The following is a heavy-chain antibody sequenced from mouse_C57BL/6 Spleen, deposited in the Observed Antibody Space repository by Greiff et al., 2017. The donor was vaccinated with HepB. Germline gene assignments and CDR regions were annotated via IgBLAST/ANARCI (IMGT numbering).Heavy chain of an antibody. Sequence: VHVKQSGPELVKPGASVKISCKASGYSFTDYNMNWVKQSNGKSLEWIGVINPNYGTTSYNQKFKGKATLTVDQSSSTAYMQLNSLTSEDSAVYYCARSNSSGYLFYAMDYWGQGTSVTVSS. CDR2: INPNYGTT. D-gene: IGHD3-2*02. CDR1: GYSFTDYN. V-gene: IGHV1-39*01. J-gene: IGHJ4*01. CDR3: ARSNSSGYLFYAMDY.